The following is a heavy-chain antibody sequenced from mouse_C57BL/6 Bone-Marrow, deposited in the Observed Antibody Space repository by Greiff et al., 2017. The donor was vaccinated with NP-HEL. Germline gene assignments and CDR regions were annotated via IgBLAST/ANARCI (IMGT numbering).Heavy chain of an antibody. J-gene: IGHJ2*01. V-gene: IGHV3-6*01. CDR1: GYSITSGYY. Sequence: ESGPGLVKPSQSLSLTCSVTGYSITSGYYWNWIRQFPGNKLEWMGYISYDGSNNYNPSLKNRISITRDTSKNQFFLKLNSVTTEDTATYYCARRGRRGGQGTTLTVSS. CDR2: ISYDGSN. CDR3: ARRGRR.